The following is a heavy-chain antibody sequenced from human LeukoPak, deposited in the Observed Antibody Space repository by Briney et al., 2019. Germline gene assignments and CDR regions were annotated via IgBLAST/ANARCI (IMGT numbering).Heavy chain of an antibody. CDR1: GFLFSRYW. CDR3: ARDSFETDIDY. D-gene: IGHD1-14*01. J-gene: IGHJ4*02. CDR2: IKEDGSEK. Sequence: GSLRLSCAASGFLFSRYWMSWVRQAPGKGLEWVANIKEDGSEKYYVESMKGRFTISRDNVKKSLYLQIDSLRAEDTAVYYCARDSFETDIDYWGQGTLVTVSS. V-gene: IGHV3-7*01.